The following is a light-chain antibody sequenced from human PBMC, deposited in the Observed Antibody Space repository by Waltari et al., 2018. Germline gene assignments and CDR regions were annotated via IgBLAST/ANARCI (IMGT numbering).Light chain of an antibody. CDR1: SSDVGGYKY. V-gene: IGLV2-14*03. CDR2: DVT. J-gene: IGLJ1*01. CDR3: NSYTSSSTGV. Sequence: HSALTQPASVSGSPGQSITISCTGTSSDVGGYKYVSWYQQHPGKAPKLMIYDVTNRPSGSSNRFPGSKSGNTASLTISGLQAEDEADYYCNSYTSSSTGVFGTGTKVTVL.